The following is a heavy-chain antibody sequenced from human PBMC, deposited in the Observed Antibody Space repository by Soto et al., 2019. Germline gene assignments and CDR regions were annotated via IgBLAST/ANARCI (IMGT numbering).Heavy chain of an antibody. CDR2: MNPNSGNT. Sequence: ASVKVSCKASGYTFTSYDINWVRQATGQGLEWMGWMNPNSGNTGYAQKFQGRVTMTRNTSISTAYMELSSLRSEDTAVYYCARGGDSSSWRYYYYYYMDVWGKGTTVTVSS. CDR1: GYTFTSYD. CDR3: ARGGDSSSWRYYYYYYMDV. J-gene: IGHJ6*03. D-gene: IGHD6-13*01. V-gene: IGHV1-8*01.